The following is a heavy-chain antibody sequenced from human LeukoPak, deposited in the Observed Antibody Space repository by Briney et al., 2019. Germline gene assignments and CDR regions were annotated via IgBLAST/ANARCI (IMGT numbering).Heavy chain of an antibody. V-gene: IGHV3-23*01. J-gene: IGHJ4*01. Sequence: GGSLRLSCAASGFTFSRYALSWVRQAPAKGLEWVSLISGGGLTTDYADSVKGRFPISRDNSKNTLSLQMNSLNADDTAVYYCAKHVRTSVGFFDSWGQGTLVTVSS. CDR2: ISGGGLTT. CDR3: AKHVRTSVGFFDS. D-gene: IGHD2-2*01. CDR1: GFTFSRYA.